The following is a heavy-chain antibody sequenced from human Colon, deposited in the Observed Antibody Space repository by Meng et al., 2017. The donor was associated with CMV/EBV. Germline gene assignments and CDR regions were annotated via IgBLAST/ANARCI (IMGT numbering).Heavy chain of an antibody. CDR2: INPNTGGT. CDR1: TFNGYY. J-gene: IGHJ4*02. CDR3: ARVKISIPTWLRNSFDD. Sequence: TFNGYYLHWVRQAPGQGLEWVGRINPNTGGTNSAQKFQGRVTMTRDTSISTAYMELRSLGSGDTAVYFCARVKISIPTWLRNSFDDWGQGTLVTVSS. V-gene: IGHV1-2*06. D-gene: IGHD2-21*01.